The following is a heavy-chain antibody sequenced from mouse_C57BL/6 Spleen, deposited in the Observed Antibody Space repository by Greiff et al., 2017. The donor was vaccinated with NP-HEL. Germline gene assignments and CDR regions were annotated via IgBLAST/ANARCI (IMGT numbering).Heavy chain of an antibody. CDR1: GYTFTSYW. D-gene: IGHD1-1*01. Sequence: VQLQQSGTVLVRPGASVKMSCKTSGYTFTSYWMHWVKQRPGQGLEWIGAIYPGNSDTSYNQKFKGKAKLTAVTSASTAYMELSGLTDEDSAVYYCTRGSRYWYFDVWGTGTTVTVSS. CDR2: IYPGNSDT. J-gene: IGHJ1*03. CDR3: TRGSRYWYFDV. V-gene: IGHV1-5*01.